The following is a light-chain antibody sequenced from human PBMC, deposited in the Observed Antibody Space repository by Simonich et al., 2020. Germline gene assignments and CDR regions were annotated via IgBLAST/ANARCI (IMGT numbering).Light chain of an antibody. Sequence: DIVMTQSPDSLAVSLGERATINCKSSQSVLYISNNKNYLAWYQQTPGQPPKLLIYWASTRESGVPDRFSGSGSGTDFTLTISSLQAEDVAVYYCQQYYSTPYTFGQGTKLEIK. CDR1: QSVLYISNNKNY. CDR3: QQYYSTPYT. V-gene: IGKV4-1*01. CDR2: WAS. J-gene: IGKJ2*01.